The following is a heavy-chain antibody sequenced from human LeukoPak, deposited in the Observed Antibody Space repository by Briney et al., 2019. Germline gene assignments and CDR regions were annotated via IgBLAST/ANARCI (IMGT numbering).Heavy chain of an antibody. V-gene: IGHV1-46*01. Sequence: ASVKVSYKASGFTFINYYMHWVRQAPGQGLEWLGIINLSGGSTHYPQKFQDRVTMTRDTSTSTVYMELSSLRSEDTAVYYCAKVSIYAGEGDYFDYWGQGTLVTVSS. CDR1: GFTFINYY. CDR3: AKVSIYAGEGDYFDY. CDR2: INLSGGST. J-gene: IGHJ4*02. D-gene: IGHD7-27*01.